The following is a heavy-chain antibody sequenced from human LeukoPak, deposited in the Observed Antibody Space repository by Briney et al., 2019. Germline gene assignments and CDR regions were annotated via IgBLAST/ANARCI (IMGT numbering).Heavy chain of an antibody. V-gene: IGHV3-30*02. D-gene: IGHD2-2*01. J-gene: IGHJ4*02. CDR2: VRYDGGNK. CDR1: GFTFSNYG. CDR3: ASQIVVVPAANDY. Sequence: GGSLRLSCAVSGFTFSNYGIHWVRQAPGKGLEWVAFVRYDGGNKYYADSVKGRFTISRENSKSTLYLQMNSLRAEDSAVYYCASQIVVVPAANDYWGQGTLVTVSS.